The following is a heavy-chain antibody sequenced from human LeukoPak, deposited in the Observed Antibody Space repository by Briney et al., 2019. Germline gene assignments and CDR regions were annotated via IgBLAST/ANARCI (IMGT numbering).Heavy chain of an antibody. CDR1: GFTFSNAW. V-gene: IGHV3-15*01. J-gene: IGHJ4*02. CDR2: IKSKTDGGTT. Sequence: PGGSLRLSCAASGFTFSNAWMSWVRQAPGKGLEWVGRIKSKTDGGTTDYAAPVKGRFTISRDDSKNTLYLQMNSLKTEDTAVYYCTGEPDGSGSYFDYWGQGTLVTVSS. CDR3: TGEPDGSGSYFDY. D-gene: IGHD3-10*01.